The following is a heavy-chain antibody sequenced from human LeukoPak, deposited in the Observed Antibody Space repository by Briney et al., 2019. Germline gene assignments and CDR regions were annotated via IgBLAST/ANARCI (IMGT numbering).Heavy chain of an antibody. D-gene: IGHD1-7*01. J-gene: IGHJ4*02. CDR2: IYTSGDT. CDR3: ARDSFATGNFYFDY. Sequence: SETLSLTCTVSGGSIGSGSFYWHWIRQPAGKRLEWIGRIYTSGDTHYNPSLKSRVTMSVDTSKNQFSLKLISVTAADTAVYYCARDSFATGNFYFDYWGQGTLVTVSS. CDR1: GGSIGSGSFY. V-gene: IGHV4-61*02.